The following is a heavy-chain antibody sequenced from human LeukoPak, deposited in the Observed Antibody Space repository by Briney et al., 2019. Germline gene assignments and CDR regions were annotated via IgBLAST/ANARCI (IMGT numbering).Heavy chain of an antibody. CDR2: IYNNGDT. V-gene: IGHV4-39*01. D-gene: IGHD5-12*01. CDR1: GGSISRSRCY. CDR3: AIVGCSGSDYFTDY. J-gene: IGHJ4*02. Sequence: PSETLSLTCSVSGGSISRSRCYWGWSRQPPGKGLEWIGTIYNNGDTYYNPSLKSRLIISVDTSKNQFSLELTSVTAADTAVYYCAIVGCSGSDYFTDYWGQGTLVTVSS.